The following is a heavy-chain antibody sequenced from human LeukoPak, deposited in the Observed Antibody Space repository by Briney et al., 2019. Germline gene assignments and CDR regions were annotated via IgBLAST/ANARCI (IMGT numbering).Heavy chain of an antibody. CDR1: GYTFTGYY. CDR2: INPNSGGT. V-gene: IGHV1-2*02. CDR3: ARPRGWGSLDFDY. D-gene: IGHD3-10*01. Sequence: PGASVKVSCKASGYTFTGYYMHWVRQAPGQGLEWMGWINPNSGGTNYAQKVQGRVTMTRDTSISTAYMELSRLRSDDTAVYYCARPRGWGSLDFDYWGQGTLVTVSS. J-gene: IGHJ4*02.